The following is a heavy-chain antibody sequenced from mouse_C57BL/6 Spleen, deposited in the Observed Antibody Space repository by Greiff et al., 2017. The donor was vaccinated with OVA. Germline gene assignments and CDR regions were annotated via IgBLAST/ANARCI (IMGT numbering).Heavy chain of an antibody. J-gene: IGHJ2*01. CDR1: GFTFSDYG. D-gene: IGHD1-1*01. CDR2: ISSGSSTI. CDR3: ARPHYGSSSYYFDY. Sequence: EVQLVESGGGLVKPGGSLKLSCAASGFTFSDYGMHWVRQAPEKGLEWVAYISSGSSTIYYADTVKGRFTISRDNAKNTLFLQMTSLRSEDTAMYYCARPHYGSSSYYFDYWGQGTTLTVSS. V-gene: IGHV5-17*01.